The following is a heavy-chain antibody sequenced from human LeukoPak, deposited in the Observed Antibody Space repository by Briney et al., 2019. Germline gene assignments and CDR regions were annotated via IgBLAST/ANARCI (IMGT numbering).Heavy chain of an antibody. CDR1: GGSISNYY. V-gene: IGHV4-4*07. J-gene: IGHJ6*03. D-gene: IGHD1-14*01. CDR3: ARDSQTAGRYYSFYMDV. CDR2: IYSSGSA. Sequence: SETLSLTCAVSGGSISNYYWSWIRKPAGKGLEWIGRIYSSGSANYNPSLKSRVSMSVDTSKNHFSLQLSSVTAADTAVYYRARDSQTAGRYYSFYMDVWGKGTTVTVSS.